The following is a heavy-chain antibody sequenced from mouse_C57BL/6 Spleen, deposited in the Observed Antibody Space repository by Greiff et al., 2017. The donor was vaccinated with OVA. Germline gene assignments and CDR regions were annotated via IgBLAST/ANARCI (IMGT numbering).Heavy chain of an antibody. CDR1: GYSFTGYF. D-gene: IGHD4-1*01. Sequence: EVKLVESGPELVKPGDSVKISCKASGYSFTGYFMNWVMQSHGKSLEWIGRINPYNGDTFYNQKFKGKATLTVDKSSSTAHMELRSLTSEDSAVYYCARGDWDVGDYWGQGTTLTVSS. V-gene: IGHV1-20*01. J-gene: IGHJ2*01. CDR2: INPYNGDT. CDR3: ARGDWDVGDY.